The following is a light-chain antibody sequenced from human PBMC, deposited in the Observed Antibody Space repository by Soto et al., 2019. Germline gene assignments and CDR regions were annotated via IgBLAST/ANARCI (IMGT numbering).Light chain of an antibody. Sequence: QSVLTQPASVSGSHGQSITISCTGTSSDVGSYSLVSWYQQHPGKAPTLMIYDVTKRPSGVSNCFSGSKSGNTASMTISVLQAEDEADYYSCSYAGSNTYVFGTGTKVTV. V-gene: IGLV2-23*02. CDR1: SSDVGSYSL. CDR2: DVT. J-gene: IGLJ1*01. CDR3: CSYAGSNTYV.